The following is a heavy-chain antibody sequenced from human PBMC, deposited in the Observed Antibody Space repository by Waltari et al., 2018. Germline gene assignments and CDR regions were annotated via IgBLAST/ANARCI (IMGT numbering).Heavy chain of an antibody. Sequence: QLQLQESGPGLVKPSETLSLTCTVPGGSISTNYNWGWIRQPPGKGLGWMGNLQYRGSTFYNPSLKSRVTISLDTSKNQFSLRLNSVGAADTAVYFCGRIAFGDDGGYFQHWGQGTLVTVSS. CDR2: LQYRGST. J-gene: IGHJ1*01. V-gene: IGHV4-39*01. D-gene: IGHD4-17*01. CDR1: GGSISTNYN. CDR3: GRIAFGDDGGYFQH.